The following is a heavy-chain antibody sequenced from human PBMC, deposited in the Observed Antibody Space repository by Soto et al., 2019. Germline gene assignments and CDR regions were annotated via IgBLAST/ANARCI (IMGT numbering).Heavy chain of an antibody. D-gene: IGHD3-10*01. CDR3: AGGNTMVRGINYREGTQDAFGI. Sequence: EVQLVESGGGLVKPGGSLRLSCAASGFTFSSYSMNWVRQAPGKGLEWVSSISSSSSYIYYADSVKGRFTISRDNAKNSLYLQMNRLRGEDTAVDYCAGGNTMVRGINYREGTQDAFGIWGQGTMVTVSS. CDR1: GFTFSSYS. V-gene: IGHV3-21*01. J-gene: IGHJ3*02. CDR2: ISSSSSYI.